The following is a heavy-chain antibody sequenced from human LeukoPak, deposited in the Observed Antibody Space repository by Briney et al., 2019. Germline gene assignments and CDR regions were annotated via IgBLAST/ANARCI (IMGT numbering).Heavy chain of an antibody. CDR3: ARHREDIVVVPAATVGWFDP. CDR2: IYYGGST. D-gene: IGHD2-2*01. Sequence: SETLSLTCTVSGYSISSGYYWGWIRPPPMKGLEWIGTIYYGGSTYYNPSLKSRVTISVDTSKNQFSLKLSSVTAADTAVYYCARHREDIVVVPAATVGWFDPWGQGTLVTVSS. CDR1: GYSISSGYY. J-gene: IGHJ5*02. V-gene: IGHV4-38-2*02.